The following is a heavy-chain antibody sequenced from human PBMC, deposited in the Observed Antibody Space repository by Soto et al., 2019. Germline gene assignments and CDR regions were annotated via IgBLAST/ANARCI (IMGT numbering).Heavy chain of an antibody. CDR1: GGAINSYD. J-gene: IGHJ5*02. CDR2: IAYSGTT. CDR3: ARGGDSSRTGGFDP. Sequence: QVRLHESGPGLVKPSETLSLTCTVSGGAINSYDCSWIRQSPGKGLEWLGYIAYSGTTKYNPSLKTRVTISSDTSKNQFSLKLKSVTAADTAVYYCARGGDSSRTGGFDPWGQGTLVTVSS. D-gene: IGHD6-13*01. V-gene: IGHV4-59*01.